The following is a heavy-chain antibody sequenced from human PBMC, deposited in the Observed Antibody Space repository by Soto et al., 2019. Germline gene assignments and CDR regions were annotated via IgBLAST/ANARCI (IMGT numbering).Heavy chain of an antibody. Sequence: EVQLLESGGGLVQPGGSLRLSCAASGFTFNNYAMSWVRQAPGKGLEWVSTLSGSGDTTYYAGSVKGRFTISRDNSKNTLYLQMNSLRADDTAVYYCAKATRSEVRLYYYYYMDVWGKGTTVTVSS. CDR3: AKATRSEVRLYYYYYMDV. V-gene: IGHV3-23*01. CDR2: LSGSGDTT. D-gene: IGHD3-10*01. CDR1: GFTFNNYA. J-gene: IGHJ6*03.